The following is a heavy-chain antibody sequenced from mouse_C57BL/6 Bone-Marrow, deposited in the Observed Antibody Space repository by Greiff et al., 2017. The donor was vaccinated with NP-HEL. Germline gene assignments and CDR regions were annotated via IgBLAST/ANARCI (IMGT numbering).Heavy chain of an antibody. D-gene: IGHD1-1*01. CDR1: GYTFTDYN. Sequence: EVQLQQSGPELVKPGASVKIPCKASGYTFTDYNMDWVKQSHGKSLEWIGDINPNNGGTIYNQKFKGKATVTVDKSSSTAYMELRSLTSEDTAGYYCALYGSPRGYFDVWGTGTTVTVSS. V-gene: IGHV1-18*01. J-gene: IGHJ1*03. CDR3: ALYGSPRGYFDV. CDR2: INPNNGGT.